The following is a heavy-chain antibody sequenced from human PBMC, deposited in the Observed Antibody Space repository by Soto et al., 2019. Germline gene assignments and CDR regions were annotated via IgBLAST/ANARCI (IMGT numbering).Heavy chain of an antibody. Sequence: EVQLLESGGGLVQPGGSLRLSCAASGFTFSSYAMSWVRQAPGQGLEWVSAISGSGGSTYYADSVKGRFTISRDNSKNTLYLQMNSLRAEDTAVFYCAKDRIVVVVAAAFDIWGQGTMVTVSS. CDR2: ISGSGGST. D-gene: IGHD2-15*01. J-gene: IGHJ3*02. CDR1: GFTFSSYA. V-gene: IGHV3-23*01. CDR3: AKDRIVVVVAAAFDI.